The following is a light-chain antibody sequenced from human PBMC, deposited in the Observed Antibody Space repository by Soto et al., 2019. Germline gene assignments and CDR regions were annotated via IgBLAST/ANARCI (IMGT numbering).Light chain of an antibody. CDR2: EGS. CDR1: SSDVGSYNL. CDR3: CSYAGSSTFVL. J-gene: IGLJ2*01. V-gene: IGLV2-23*03. Sequence: QSALTQPASVSGSPGQSITISCTGTSSDVGSYNLVSWYQQHPGKVPKLIIYEGSKRPSGVSNRFSGSKSGNTASLTISGLQAEDEADYYCCSYAGSSTFVLFGGGTKVTVL.